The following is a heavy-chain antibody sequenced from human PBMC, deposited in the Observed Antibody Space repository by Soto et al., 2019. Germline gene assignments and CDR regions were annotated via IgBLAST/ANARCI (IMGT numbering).Heavy chain of an antibody. Sequence: EVQLVESGGDLVQPGGSLTLSCAASGFSFSDHYMEWVRQAPGKGLEWVGRTRHKVENYNTEYAASVKGRFTISRDASKISLYLQMNSLKTEDTAVYFCVNYIAGTPNWGQGTLVTVSS. CDR2: TRHKVENYNT. CDR1: GFSFSDHY. CDR3: VNYIAGTPN. D-gene: IGHD2-15*01. V-gene: IGHV3-72*01. J-gene: IGHJ4*02.